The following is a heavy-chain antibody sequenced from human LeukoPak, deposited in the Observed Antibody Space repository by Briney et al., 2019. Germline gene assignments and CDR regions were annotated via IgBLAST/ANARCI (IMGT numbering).Heavy chain of an antibody. Sequence: ASVKVSCKTSGHTFTSYGISWVRQAPGQGLEWMGWIGVYSGKTKYAENFQGRVTMTTDTSTSTAYMELRNLRSDDTAVYFCAREEFCATSSCYHNWLDPWGQGTLVTVSS. CDR1: GHTFTSYG. CDR3: AREEFCATSSCYHNWLDP. J-gene: IGHJ5*02. CDR2: IGVYSGKT. D-gene: IGHD2-2*01. V-gene: IGHV1-18*01.